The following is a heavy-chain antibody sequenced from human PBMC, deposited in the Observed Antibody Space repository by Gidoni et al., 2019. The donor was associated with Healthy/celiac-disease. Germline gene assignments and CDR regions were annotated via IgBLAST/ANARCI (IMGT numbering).Heavy chain of an antibody. CDR3: ARDTYYYDSSGYYYGVYFDY. CDR1: GFTFSSYS. Sequence: EVQLVESGGGLVQPGGSLRLSCAASGFTFSSYSMNWVRQAPGKGLEWVSYISSSSSTIYYADSVKGRFTISRDNAKNSLYLQMNSLRAEDTAVYYCARDTYYYDSSGYYYGVYFDYWGQGTLVTVSS. V-gene: IGHV3-48*01. CDR2: ISSSSSTI. D-gene: IGHD3-22*01. J-gene: IGHJ4*02.